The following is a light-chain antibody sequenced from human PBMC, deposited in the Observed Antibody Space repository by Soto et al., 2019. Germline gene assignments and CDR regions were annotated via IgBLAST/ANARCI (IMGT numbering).Light chain of an antibody. CDR1: QNIINF. V-gene: IGKV1-39*01. Sequence: DIQMTQSPSSLSASVGDRVTITCRASQNIINFLNWYQQRPGKAPKLLIYAASSLHSGVASRFSGSGSGTDFTLTISSLQPEDFATYYCQHSYSTPPTFGGGTKVDIK. CDR3: QHSYSTPPT. J-gene: IGKJ4*01. CDR2: AAS.